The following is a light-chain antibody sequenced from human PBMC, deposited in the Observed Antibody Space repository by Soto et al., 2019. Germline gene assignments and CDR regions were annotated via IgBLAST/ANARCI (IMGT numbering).Light chain of an antibody. J-gene: IGKJ1*01. CDR1: QSVSSNY. CDR3: QQYGGSTWT. Sequence: EIVLTQSPGTLSLSPGERATLSCRASQSVSSNYLAWYQHRPGQAPRFLIYGASSRATGIPDRFSGSGSGTDFTLTISRLEPEDFAVYYCQQYGGSTWTFGQGTKVEIK. CDR2: GAS. V-gene: IGKV3-20*01.